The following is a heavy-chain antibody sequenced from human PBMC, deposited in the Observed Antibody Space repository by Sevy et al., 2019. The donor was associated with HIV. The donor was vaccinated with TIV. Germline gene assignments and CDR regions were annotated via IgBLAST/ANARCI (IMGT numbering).Heavy chain of an antibody. CDR1: GYTFTGDY. V-gene: IGHV1-2*02. CDR3: ARAGTLYSGYTYGSIDF. D-gene: IGHD5-18*01. Sequence: ASVKVSCKASGYTFTGDYMHWVRQTPGQGLEWMGWINPKRGDKKSAQRFQGRVTMTRDTTISTANMELTRLRSDDTAVYYCARAGTLYSGYTYGSIDFWGQGTLVTVSS. J-gene: IGHJ4*02. CDR2: INPKRGDK.